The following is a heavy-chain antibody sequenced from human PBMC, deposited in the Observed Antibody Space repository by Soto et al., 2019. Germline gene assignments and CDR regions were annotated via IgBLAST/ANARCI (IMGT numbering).Heavy chain of an antibody. D-gene: IGHD2-8*01. CDR2: IIPIFGTA. CDR1: GGTFSSYA. V-gene: IGHV1-69*12. J-gene: IGHJ4*02. CDR3: TKRRASYFDY. Sequence: QVQLVQSGAAVKKPGSSVKVSCKASGGTFSSYAISWVRQAPGQGLEWMGGIIPIFGTANYAQKFQGRVTITADESPSTAYMELCSLRSEDTALYYWTKRRASYFDYSCQGTLVTVSS.